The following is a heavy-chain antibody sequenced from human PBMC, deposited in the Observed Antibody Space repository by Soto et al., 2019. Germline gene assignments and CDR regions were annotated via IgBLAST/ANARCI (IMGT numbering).Heavy chain of an antibody. Sequence: GASVKVSCKASGGTFGTYVISGVRQAPGQGLEGMGGIVPFFGTPDYAENLQGGVTITPDESTRTAYMELSNQRSRDTAGYYCARANQESLIMHYYEGIDVWGQGTTVT. V-gene: IGHV1-69*13. CDR2: IVPFFGTP. CDR3: ARANQESLIMHYYEGIDV. CDR1: GGTFGTYV. D-gene: IGHD3-16*01. J-gene: IGHJ6*02.